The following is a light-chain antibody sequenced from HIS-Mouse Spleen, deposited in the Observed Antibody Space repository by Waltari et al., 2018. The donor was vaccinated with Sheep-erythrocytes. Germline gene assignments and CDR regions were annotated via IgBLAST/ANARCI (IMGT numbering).Light chain of an antibody. J-gene: IGLJ2*01. CDR3: QAWDSSIVV. Sequence: SSELTQPPSVSVSPGQTASITCSGDKLGAKYACWYQQKPGQSPVLVIYQDTKRPSGITERFSGSNSGNTATLTISGTQAMDEADYYCQAWDSSIVVFGGGTKLTVL. CDR2: QDT. CDR1: KLGAKY. V-gene: IGLV3-1*01.